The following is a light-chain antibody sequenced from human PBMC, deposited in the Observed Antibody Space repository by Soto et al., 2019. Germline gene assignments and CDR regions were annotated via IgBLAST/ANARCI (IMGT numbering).Light chain of an antibody. Sequence: SYELTQPPSVSVAPGQTARISCGGNKIGSKRVHWYQQKPGQAPVLVLYDNSDRPSGIPERFSGSNTGNTATLTSSGVEAGDEADYYCQVWDSSSGWVFGGGTQLTVL. V-gene: IGLV3-21*02. CDR3: QVWDSSSGWV. CDR2: DNS. CDR1: KIGSKR. J-gene: IGLJ3*02.